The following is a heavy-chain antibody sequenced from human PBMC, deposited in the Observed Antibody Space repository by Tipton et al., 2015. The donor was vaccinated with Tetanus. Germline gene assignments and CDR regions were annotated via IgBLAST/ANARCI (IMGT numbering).Heavy chain of an antibody. Sequence: PLRLSCVVSGFSLSDYTINWVRQAPGKGLEWVSGITKSSRFIYYADSVKGRFTISRDNSNQSVYLEMNSLRADGTALYYCARDDGYNSGYGPWGQRTLVTVSS. CDR3: ARDDGYNSGYGP. D-gene: IGHD5-18*01. J-gene: IGHJ5*02. V-gene: IGHV3-21*04. CDR1: GFSLSDYT. CDR2: ITKSSRFI.